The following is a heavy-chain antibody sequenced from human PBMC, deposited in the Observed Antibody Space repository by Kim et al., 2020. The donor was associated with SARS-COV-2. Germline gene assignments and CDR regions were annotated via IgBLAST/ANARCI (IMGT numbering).Heavy chain of an antibody. CDR1: GFTFSNAW. Sequence: GGSLRLSCAASGFTFSNAWMSWVRQAPGKGLEWVGRIKSKTDGGTTDYAAPVKGRFTISRDDSKNTLYLQMNSLKTEDTAVYYCTTDPPLEYCSGGSCYHFDYWGQGTLVTVSS. J-gene: IGHJ4*02. D-gene: IGHD2-15*01. CDR2: IKSKTDGGTT. CDR3: TTDPPLEYCSGGSCYHFDY. V-gene: IGHV3-15*01.